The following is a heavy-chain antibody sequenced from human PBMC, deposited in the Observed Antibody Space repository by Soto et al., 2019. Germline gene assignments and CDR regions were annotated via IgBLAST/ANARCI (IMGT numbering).Heavy chain of an antibody. V-gene: IGHV3-30-3*01. Sequence: PGGSLRLSCAASGFTFSSYAMHWVRQAPGKGLEWVAVISYDGSNKYYADSVKGRFTISRDNSKNTLYLQMNSLRAEDTAVYYCAREGYSYGYPNFDYWGQGTLVTVSS. J-gene: IGHJ4*02. CDR2: ISYDGSNK. CDR1: GFTFSSYA. D-gene: IGHD5-18*01. CDR3: AREGYSYGYPNFDY.